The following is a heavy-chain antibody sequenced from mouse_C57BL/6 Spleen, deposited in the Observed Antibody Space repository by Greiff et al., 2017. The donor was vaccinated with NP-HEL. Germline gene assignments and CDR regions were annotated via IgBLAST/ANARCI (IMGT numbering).Heavy chain of an antibody. J-gene: IGHJ2*01. D-gene: IGHD2-3*01. Sequence: VQLQQSGAELVRPGASVKLSCKASGYTFTDYYINWVKQRPGQGLEWIARIYPGSGNTDYNEKFKGKATLTAEKSSSTAYMQLSSLTSEDSAVYFCARSGEGYYGYFDYWGQGTTLTVSS. CDR2: IYPGSGNT. CDR3: ARSGEGYYGYFDY. V-gene: IGHV1-76*01. CDR1: GYTFTDYY.